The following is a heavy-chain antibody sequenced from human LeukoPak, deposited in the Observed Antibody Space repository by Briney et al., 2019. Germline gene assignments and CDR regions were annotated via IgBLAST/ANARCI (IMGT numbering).Heavy chain of an antibody. CDR2: ISSSSYI. CDR1: GFTFSSYS. Sequence: GGSLRLSCAASGFTFSSYSMNWVRQAPGKGLEWVSSISSSSYIYYADSVKGRFTISRDNAKNSLYLQMNSLRAEDTAVYYCARERIYYYDSSGYLGGGQGTLVTVSS. V-gene: IGHV3-21*01. D-gene: IGHD3-22*01. J-gene: IGHJ4*02. CDR3: ARERIYYYDSSGYLG.